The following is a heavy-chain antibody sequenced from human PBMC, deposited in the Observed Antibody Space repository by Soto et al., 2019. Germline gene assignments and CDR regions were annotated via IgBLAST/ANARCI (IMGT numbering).Heavy chain of an antibody. CDR2: IYYSGST. V-gene: IGHV4-59*01. CDR1: GGSISSYY. J-gene: IGHJ5*02. CDR3: ARELPGDSSGYYKYNWFDP. Sequence: SETLFLTCTVSGGSISSYYWSWIWQPPGKGLEWIGYIYYSGSTNYNPSLKSRVTISVDTSKNQFSLKLSSVTAADTAVYYCARELPGDSSGYYKYNWFDPWGQGTLVTVSS. D-gene: IGHD3-22*01.